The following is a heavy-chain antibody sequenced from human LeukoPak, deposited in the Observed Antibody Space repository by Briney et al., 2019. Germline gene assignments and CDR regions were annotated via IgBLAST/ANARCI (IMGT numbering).Heavy chain of an antibody. CDR2: ISRNSSYI. J-gene: IGHJ3*02. CDR3: ARDKGSSSWWPHDAFDI. D-gene: IGHD6-13*01. V-gene: IGHV3-21*01. Sequence: NSGGSLRLSCAASGFTFSSYSMNWVHQAPGKGLEWVSSISRNSSYIYYADSVKGRFTISRDNAKNSLYLQMNSLRAEDTAVYYCARDKGSSSWWPHDAFDIWGQGTMVTVSS. CDR1: GFTFSSYS.